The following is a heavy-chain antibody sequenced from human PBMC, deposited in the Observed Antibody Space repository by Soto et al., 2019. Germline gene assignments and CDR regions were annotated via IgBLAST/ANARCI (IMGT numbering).Heavy chain of an antibody. CDR2: ISGSGATT. CDR1: GFTFSSYA. J-gene: IGHJ5*01. D-gene: IGHD3-9*01. V-gene: IGHV3-23*01. Sequence: EVQLLESGGGLVQPGGSLRLSCAASGFTFSSYAMTWVRQAPGKGLEWVSGISGSGATTSYADSVKGRFTVSRDNSWYPRYLQVNSLRVEDTAVYHCAKLRYFDWSAYNWFEYWGQGTPVTVSS. CDR3: AKLRYFDWSAYNWFEY.